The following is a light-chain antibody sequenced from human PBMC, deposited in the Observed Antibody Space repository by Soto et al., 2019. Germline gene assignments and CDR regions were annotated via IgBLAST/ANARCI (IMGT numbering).Light chain of an antibody. J-gene: IGKJ5*01. Sequence: VHRVTITFLSIHTILSLLAWYQHKPGKAPTLLIYDASTFERGVPSRFSGTGSGTEFTLSIDSLQPDDFATYYCQQYHTSSITFGQGTRLE. CDR2: DAS. CDR1: HTILSL. V-gene: IGKV1-5*01. CDR3: QQYHTSSIT.